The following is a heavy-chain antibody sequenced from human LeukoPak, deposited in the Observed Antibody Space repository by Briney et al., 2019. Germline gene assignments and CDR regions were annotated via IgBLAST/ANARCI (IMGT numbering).Heavy chain of an antibody. CDR2: ISGSGDNT. CDR3: AKRPYYDFWSGYLY. J-gene: IGHJ4*02. CDR1: GFTFSSYS. V-gene: IGHV3-23*01. D-gene: IGHD3-3*01. Sequence: GGSLRLSCAASGFTFSSYSMSWVRQAPGKGLEWVSGISGSGDNTYYADSVKGRFTISRDNSKNTLYLQMNSLRAEDTAVYYCAKRPYYDFWSGYLYWGQGTLVTVSS.